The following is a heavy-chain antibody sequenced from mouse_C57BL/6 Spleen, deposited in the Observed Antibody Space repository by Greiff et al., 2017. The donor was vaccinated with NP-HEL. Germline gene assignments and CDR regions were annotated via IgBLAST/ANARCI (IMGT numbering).Heavy chain of an antibody. CDR1: GYSFTSYY. CDR3: ARSLYYYGSSPGFDV. Sequence: VQLQQSGLLVKPGASVKISCKASGYSFTSYYIHWVKQRPGQGLEWIGWIYPGSGNTKYNEKFKGKATLTADTSSSTAYMQLSSLTSEDSAVYYCARSLYYYGSSPGFDVWGTGTTVTVSS. D-gene: IGHD1-1*01. J-gene: IGHJ1*03. CDR2: IYPGSGNT. V-gene: IGHV1-66*01.